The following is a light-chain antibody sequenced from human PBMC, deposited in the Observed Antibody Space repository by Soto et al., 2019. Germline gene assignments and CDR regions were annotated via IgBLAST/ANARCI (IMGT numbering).Light chain of an antibody. CDR3: QQYGTSEII. CDR2: GAS. V-gene: IGKV3-20*01. J-gene: IGKJ5*01. CDR1: QTIVSDY. Sequence: EIVLTQSPGTLSLSPGERATLSCRASQTIVSDYLAWYQQKPGQAPRLLMYGASSRATGVPDRFSGSGSGTDFTLTITRLEPEDFAVFYCQQYGTSEIIFGQGTRLEIK.